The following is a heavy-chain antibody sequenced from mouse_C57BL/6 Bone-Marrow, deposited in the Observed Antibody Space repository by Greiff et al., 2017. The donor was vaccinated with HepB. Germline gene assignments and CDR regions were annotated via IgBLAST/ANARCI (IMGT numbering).Heavy chain of an antibody. J-gene: IGHJ1*03. CDR1: GYTFTSYG. V-gene: IGHV1-81*01. CDR2: IYPRSGNT. D-gene: IGHD2-5*01. Sequence: QVQLQQSGAELARPGASVKLSCKASGYTFTSYGISWVKQRTGQGLEWIGEIYPRSGNTYYNEKFKGKATLTADKSSSTAYMELRSLTSEDSAVYFCARYLAYYSNFHWYFDVWGTGTTVTVSS. CDR3: ARYLAYYSNFHWYFDV.